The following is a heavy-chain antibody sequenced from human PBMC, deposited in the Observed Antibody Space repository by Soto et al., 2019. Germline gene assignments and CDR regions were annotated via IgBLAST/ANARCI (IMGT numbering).Heavy chain of an antibody. D-gene: IGHD3-3*01. J-gene: IGHJ5*02. Sequence: SETLSLTCTVSGGSISSYYWSWIRQPPGKGLEWIGYIYYSGSTNYNPSLKSRVTISVDTSKNQFSLKLSSVTAADTAVYYCARGDDFWSGTGNWFDPWGQGTLVTVSS. V-gene: IGHV4-59*08. CDR2: IYYSGST. CDR3: ARGDDFWSGTGNWFDP. CDR1: GGSISSYY.